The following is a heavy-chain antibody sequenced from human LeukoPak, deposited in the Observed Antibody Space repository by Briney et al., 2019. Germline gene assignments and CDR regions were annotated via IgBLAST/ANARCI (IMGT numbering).Heavy chain of an antibody. J-gene: IGHJ4*02. CDR3: ARDKRVTGYYSLDY. CDR1: GGTFSSYA. Sequence: ASVTVSCKASGGTFSSYAISWVRQAPGQGLEWMGGIIPIFGTANYAQKFQGRVTITADESTSTAYMELSSLRSEDTAVYYCARDKRVTGYYSLDYWGQGTLVTVSS. D-gene: IGHD3-9*01. CDR2: IIPIFGTA. V-gene: IGHV1-69*13.